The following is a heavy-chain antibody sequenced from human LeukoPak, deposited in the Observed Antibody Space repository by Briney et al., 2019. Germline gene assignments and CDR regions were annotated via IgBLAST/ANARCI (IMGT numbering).Heavy chain of an antibody. CDR1: GFTFSSYS. CDR2: ISSSSSYI. J-gene: IGHJ3*02. D-gene: IGHD6-19*01. V-gene: IGHV3-21*01. CDR3: AQGIAVAGIAFDI. Sequence: GGSLRLSCAASGFTFSSYSVNWVRQAPGKGLEWVSSISSSSSYIYYADSVKGRFTISRDNAKNSLYLQMNSLRAEDTAVYYCAQGIAVAGIAFDIWGQGTMATVSS.